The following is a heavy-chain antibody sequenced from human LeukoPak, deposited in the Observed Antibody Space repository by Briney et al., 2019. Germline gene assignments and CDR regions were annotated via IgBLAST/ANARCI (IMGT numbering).Heavy chain of an antibody. V-gene: IGHV4-34*01. CDR3: ARVKLGTTFDY. CDR1: GGSFSGYY. D-gene: IGHD2-2*01. J-gene: IGHJ4*02. Sequence: SETLSLTCAVYGGSFSGYYWSWIRQPPGKGLEWIGEINHSGSTNYNPSLKSRVTISVDTSKNQFSLKLSSVTAADTAVYYCARVKLGTTFDYWGQGTLVTVSS. CDR2: INHSGST.